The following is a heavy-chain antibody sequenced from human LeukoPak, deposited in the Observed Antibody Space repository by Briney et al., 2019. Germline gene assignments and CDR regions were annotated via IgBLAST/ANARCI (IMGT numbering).Heavy chain of an antibody. D-gene: IGHD1-14*01. Sequence: GASVKVSCKASGYTFTSYDIIWVRQATGQGLEWMGWMNPNSGNTGYAQKFQGRVTMTRDTSTSTAYMELSSLRSEDSAVYYCAREPLRTEHIDYWGQGTLVTVSS. V-gene: IGHV1-8*01. J-gene: IGHJ4*02. CDR2: MNPNSGNT. CDR3: AREPLRTEHIDY. CDR1: GYTFTSYD.